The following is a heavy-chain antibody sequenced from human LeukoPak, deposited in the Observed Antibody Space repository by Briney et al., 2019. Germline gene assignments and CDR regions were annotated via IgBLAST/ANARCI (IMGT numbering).Heavy chain of an antibody. D-gene: IGHD2-15*01. V-gene: IGHV4-31*03. CDR1: GGSISNGGYY. CDR3: ARLLYYDFYMDV. CDR2: IYHSGHT. J-gene: IGHJ6*03. Sequence: SETLSLTCTVSGGSISNGGYYWSWIRQLPGTGLECIGSIYHSGHTYYNPSLRSRVTTQLDTSKKQFSLRLSSVTAADTAVYYCARLLYYDFYMDVWGKGATVTVSS.